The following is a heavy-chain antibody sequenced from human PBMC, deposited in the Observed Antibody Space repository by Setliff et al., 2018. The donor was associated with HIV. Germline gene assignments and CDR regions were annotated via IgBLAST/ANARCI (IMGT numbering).Heavy chain of an antibody. J-gene: IGHJ3*02. Sequence: SVKVSCKASGVTFSNYAISWVRQAPGQGLEWMGGIVPIFGTANYAQKFQGRVTITTDESTITAYMELSSLRSEDTAVYYCARDTGQQLVGFDIWGQGTMVTVSS. D-gene: IGHD6-13*01. V-gene: IGHV1-69*05. CDR1: GVTFSNYA. CDR3: ARDTGQQLVGFDI. CDR2: IVPIFGTA.